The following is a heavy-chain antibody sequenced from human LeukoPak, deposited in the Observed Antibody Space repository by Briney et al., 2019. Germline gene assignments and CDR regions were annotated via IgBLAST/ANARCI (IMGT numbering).Heavy chain of an antibody. V-gene: IGHV1-2*02. CDR1: GYTFTGYY. D-gene: IGHD6-19*01. Sequence: GASVKVSCKASGYTFTGYYLHWVRQAAGQGLEWMGWINPNSGVTTYAQKFQGRVTMTGDRSSTTVYMEVSRLTSDDTALYYCARDVPPGRVSGGGNYFDPWGQGTLVTVSS. J-gene: IGHJ5*02. CDR2: INPNSGVT. CDR3: ARDVPPGRVSGGGNYFDP.